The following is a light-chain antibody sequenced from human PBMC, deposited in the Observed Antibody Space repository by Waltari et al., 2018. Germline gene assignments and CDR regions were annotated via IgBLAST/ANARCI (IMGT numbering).Light chain of an antibody. J-gene: IGLJ2*01. CDR3: AVWDDSLNGLI. Sequence: QSVLTQPPSASGTPGQRVTISCSGSSPNIGKNTVTWYPQLPGTAPKLVIYFNDQRPSGVPDRFSGSKSGTSASLAISGLQSEDEADFHCAVWDDSLNGLIFGGGTKLTVL. CDR1: SPNIGKNT. CDR2: FND. V-gene: IGLV1-44*01.